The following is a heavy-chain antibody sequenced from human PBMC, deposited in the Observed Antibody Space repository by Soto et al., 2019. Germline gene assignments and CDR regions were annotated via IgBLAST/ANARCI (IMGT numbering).Heavy chain of an antibody. J-gene: IGHJ6*02. CDR1: GYSFSNYW. V-gene: IGHV5-51*01. CDR2: TYPGDSET. Sequence: GESLKISCKGSGYSFSNYWVGWVRQMPGKGLEWIGITYPGDSETRYSPSFQGQITVSADRSINTAYLQWNSLNASDAAMYYCARGGYCSSCTSCSDYYYYGMDVWGQGTTVTVSS. CDR3: ARGGYCSSCTSCSDYYYYGMDV. D-gene: IGHD2-2*03.